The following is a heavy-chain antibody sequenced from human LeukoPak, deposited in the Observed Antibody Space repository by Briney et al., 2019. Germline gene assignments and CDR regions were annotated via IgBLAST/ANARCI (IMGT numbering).Heavy chain of an antibody. CDR3: ARAPDWYYYMDV. D-gene: IGHD3-9*01. J-gene: IGHJ6*03. Sequence: GGSLRLSCAASGFTFSSYSMNWVRQAPGKGLEWVSYISSSSSTIYYADSVKGRFTISRDNAKNSLDLQMNSLRAEDTAVYYCARAPDWYYYMDVWGKGTTVTVSS. CDR2: ISSSSSTI. CDR1: GFTFSSYS. V-gene: IGHV3-48*01.